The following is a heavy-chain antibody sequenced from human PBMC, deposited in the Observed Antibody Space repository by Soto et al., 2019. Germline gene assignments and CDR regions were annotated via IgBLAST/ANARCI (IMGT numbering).Heavy chain of an antibody. CDR1: GGSISSTSY. Sequence: PSETLSLTCTVSGGSISSTSYRSWIRQPPGMGLQWIGYIYRTGSAVYNPSLNSRVTLSVDTSKNQFSLKLTSVTAADTAVYYCARDGAAMTGLGVDYWGQGTLVTVSS. D-gene: IGHD3-16*01. J-gene: IGHJ4*02. CDR3: ARDGAAMTGLGVDY. V-gene: IGHV4-59*01. CDR2: IYRTGSA.